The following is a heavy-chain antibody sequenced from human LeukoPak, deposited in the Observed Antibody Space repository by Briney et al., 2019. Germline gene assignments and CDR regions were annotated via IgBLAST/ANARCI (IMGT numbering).Heavy chain of an antibody. CDR2: IYYSGST. CDR1: GGSISSGGYY. CDR3: ARATYNYAWGTYRLIGYLDY. Sequence: SETLSLTCTVSGGSISSGGYYWSWIRQAPGKGLEGIGYIYYSGSTYYNPSHKSRVTISVDTSKDQFSLKLTSVTAADTAVYYCARATYNYAWGTYRLIGYLDYWGQGTLVTVSS. J-gene: IGHJ4*02. V-gene: IGHV4-30-4*08. D-gene: IGHD3-16*02.